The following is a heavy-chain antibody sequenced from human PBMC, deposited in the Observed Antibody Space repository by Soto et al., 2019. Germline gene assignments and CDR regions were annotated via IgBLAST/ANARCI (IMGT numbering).Heavy chain of an antibody. Sequence: QVQLVQSEGELRQPGASVTVSCRASGYTFTSYGIIWVRQAPGQGLEWMGYISPNSGATTYAQNLQGRLTLTTDTSTSTAYTELRSLSSDDTAIYYCVIEMWTISGPQTFFDYWGLRALVTVSS. CDR3: VIEMWTISGPQTFFDY. V-gene: IGHV1-18*01. CDR2: ISPNSGAT. J-gene: IGHJ4*02. D-gene: IGHD6-25*01. CDR1: GYTFTSYG.